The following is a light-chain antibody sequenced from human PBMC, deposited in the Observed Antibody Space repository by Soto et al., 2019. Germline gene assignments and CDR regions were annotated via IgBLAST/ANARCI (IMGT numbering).Light chain of an antibody. Sequence: EIVMTQSPATLSLSPGERATLSCRASLSISTKLAWYQQTPGQAPRLLIYDASTRATGIPARFSGSGSGTEFTLTISRLEPEDFAVYYCQQYGSSPPSSTFGQGTRLEIK. V-gene: IGKV3-15*01. J-gene: IGKJ5*01. CDR3: QQYGSSPPSST. CDR2: DAS. CDR1: LSISTK.